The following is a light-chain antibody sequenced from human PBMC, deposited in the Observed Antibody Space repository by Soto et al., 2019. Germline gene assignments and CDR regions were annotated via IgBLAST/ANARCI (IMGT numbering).Light chain of an antibody. V-gene: IGKV1-8*01. CDR3: QHYYTYPPT. CDR1: QDISSY. CDR2: AAS. Sequence: AIRMTQSPSSVSVSTGDRVTITCLASQDISSYLAWYQQRPGKAPKFLIYAASTLESGVPSRFSGSGSGTEFTLTISSLQSEDFATYYCQHYYTYPPTFGQGTKVDIK. J-gene: IGKJ1*01.